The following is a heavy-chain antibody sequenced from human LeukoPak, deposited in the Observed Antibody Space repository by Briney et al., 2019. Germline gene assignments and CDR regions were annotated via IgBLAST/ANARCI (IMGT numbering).Heavy chain of an antibody. Sequence: PGGSLRLSCAASGFTFSSYSMNWVRQAPGKGLEWVSSISSSSSYIYYADSVKGRFTISRDNAKNSLYLQMNSLRAEDTAVYYCARDEWDHYESKALIDYWGQGTLVTVSS. CDR3: ARDEWDHYESKALIDY. CDR1: GFTFSSYS. V-gene: IGHV3-21*01. D-gene: IGHD3-22*01. CDR2: ISSSSSYI. J-gene: IGHJ4*02.